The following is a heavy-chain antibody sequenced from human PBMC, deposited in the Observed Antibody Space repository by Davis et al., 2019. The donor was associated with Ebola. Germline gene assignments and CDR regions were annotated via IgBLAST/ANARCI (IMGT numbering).Heavy chain of an antibody. V-gene: IGHV6-1*01. Sequence: PSETLSLTCAISGDSVSNTAGWNWIRQSPSRGLEWLGRTYYNSKWYNDYAASVRSRIAVNPDTSKNQFSLLLNSVTPEDTAIYYCARGWFRSYMDVWGQGTTITVSS. J-gene: IGHJ6*02. D-gene: IGHD6-19*01. CDR1: GDSVSNTAG. CDR3: ARGWFRSYMDV. CDR2: TYYNSKWYN.